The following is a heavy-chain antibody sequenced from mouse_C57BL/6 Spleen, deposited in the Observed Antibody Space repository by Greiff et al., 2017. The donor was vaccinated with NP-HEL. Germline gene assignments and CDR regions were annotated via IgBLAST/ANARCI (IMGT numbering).Heavy chain of an antibody. Sequence: QVHVKQPGAELVMPGASVKLSCKASGYTFTSYWMHWVKQRPGQGLEWIGEIDPSDSYTNYNQKFKGKSTLTVDKSSSTAYMQLSSLTSEDSAVYYCARAQATFYFDYWGQGTTLTVSS. D-gene: IGHD3-2*02. V-gene: IGHV1-69*01. J-gene: IGHJ2*01. CDR1: GYTFTSYW. CDR3: ARAQATFYFDY. CDR2: IDPSDSYT.